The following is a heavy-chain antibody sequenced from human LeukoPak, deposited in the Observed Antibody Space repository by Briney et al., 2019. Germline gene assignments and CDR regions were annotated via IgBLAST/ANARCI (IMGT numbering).Heavy chain of an antibody. CDR1: GGSISNYY. J-gene: IGHJ5*02. CDR3: ARTRYCDSTSCFPWDWFDP. V-gene: IGHV4-4*07. CDR2: IYTSGST. D-gene: IGHD2-2*01. Sequence: SETLSLTCTVSGGSISNYYWSWIRQPAGKGLEGIGRIYTSGSTNYNPSLKSRVTMSVDTSKNQFSLKLSSVTAADTAVYYCARTRYCDSTSCFPWDWFDPWGQGTLVTVSS.